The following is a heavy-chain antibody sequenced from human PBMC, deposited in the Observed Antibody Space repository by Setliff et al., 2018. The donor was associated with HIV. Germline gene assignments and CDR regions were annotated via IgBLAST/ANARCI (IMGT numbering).Heavy chain of an antibody. CDR1: GFTVSSNY. V-gene: IGHV3-53*01. CDR2: LYGTGGT. Sequence: GGSLRLSCAASGFTVSSNYMNRVRQAPGKGLEWVSILYGTGGTYYADSVKGRFTISRDSSKSTLYLQMNSLRAEDTAVYYCARGGEYFDYWGQGTLVTVSS. D-gene: IGHD4-17*01. J-gene: IGHJ4*02. CDR3: ARGGEYFDY.